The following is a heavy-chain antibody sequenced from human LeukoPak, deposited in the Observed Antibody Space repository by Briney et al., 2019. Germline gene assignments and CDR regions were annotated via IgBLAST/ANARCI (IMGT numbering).Heavy chain of an antibody. CDR2: ISGSGGNT. CDR1: GFTFRTFG. V-gene: IGHV3-23*01. Sequence: GGSLRLSCAASGFTFRTFGMHWVRQAPGKGLEWVSAISGSGGNTYYADSVKGRFTISRDNSMNTLYLQMSSLRAEDTAVYYCAKRDYWGQGTLVTVSS. CDR3: AKRDY. J-gene: IGHJ4*02.